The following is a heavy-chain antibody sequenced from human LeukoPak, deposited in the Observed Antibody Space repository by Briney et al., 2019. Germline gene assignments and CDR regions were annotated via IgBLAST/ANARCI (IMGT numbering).Heavy chain of an antibody. CDR2: INHSGST. J-gene: IGHJ4*02. Sequence: SSETLSLTCAVYGGSSSGYYRSWIRQPPGKGLEWIGEINHSGSTNYNPSPKSRVTISVDTSKNQFSLKLSSVTAADTAVYYCARGGGSYASMAFDYWGQGTLVTVSS. CDR1: GGSSSGYY. V-gene: IGHV4-34*01. CDR3: ARGGGSYASMAFDY. D-gene: IGHD1-26*01.